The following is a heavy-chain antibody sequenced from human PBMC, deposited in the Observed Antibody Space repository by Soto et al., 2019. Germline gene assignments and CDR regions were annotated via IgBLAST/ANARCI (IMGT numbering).Heavy chain of an antibody. CDR2: IYYSGST. CDR1: GGSISSGGYF. CDR3: ARSYNLYGMDV. V-gene: IGHV4-31*11. D-gene: IGHD3-10*01. J-gene: IGHJ6*02. Sequence: QVQLQESGPGLVKPSQTLSLTCAVSGGSISSGGYFWSWIRQHPGKGLEWIGYIYYSGSTSYNPSLKSRVTISGDTSKNQFSLKLSSVTAADTAVYYCARSYNLYGMDVWGQGTTVTVSS.